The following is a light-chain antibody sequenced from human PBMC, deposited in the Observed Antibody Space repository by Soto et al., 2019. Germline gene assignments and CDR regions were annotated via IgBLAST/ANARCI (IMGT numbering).Light chain of an antibody. CDR2: AAS. CDR1: QDIDNY. CDR3: QQHDTRPTMT. Sequence: IQLTQSPSSLSASVGESVTITCRASQDIDNYLNWYQHRPGEAPKLLIYAASYLETGVSTRFSGSGSGTDFSFTITNLRPEDSGTYYCQQHDTRPTMTFGQGTRLEIK. V-gene: IGKV1-33*01. J-gene: IGKJ5*01.